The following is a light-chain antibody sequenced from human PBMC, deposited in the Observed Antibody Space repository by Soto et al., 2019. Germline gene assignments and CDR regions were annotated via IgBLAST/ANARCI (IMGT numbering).Light chain of an antibody. CDR3: QQRNSWPPTFT. J-gene: IGKJ5*01. Sequence: EIVLTQSPGTLSLSPGERATLSCRASQSFSSNYLAWYQQKPGQAPRLLIYDTSIRATGIPARFSGSGSGTDFTLTISSLEPEDFAVYYCQQRNSWPPTFTFGQGTRLEI. CDR1: QSFSSNY. CDR2: DTS. V-gene: IGKV3D-20*02.